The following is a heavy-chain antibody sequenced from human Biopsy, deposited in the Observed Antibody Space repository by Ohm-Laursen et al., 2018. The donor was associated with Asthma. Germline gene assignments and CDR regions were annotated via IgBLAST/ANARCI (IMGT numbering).Heavy chain of an antibody. V-gene: IGHV1-69*13. D-gene: IGHD5-12*01. CDR3: ARGYSGTDRIVYYYSGLEV. CDR2: LIPVLGTP. Sequence: VKVSCKPSGDSFNNFAISWVRQAPGQGLEWLGGLIPVLGTPDHAQMFEGRVTITADESTSTAYMELSSLRSEDTAVYYCARGYSGTDRIVYYYSGLEVWGQGTTVTVSS. J-gene: IGHJ6*02. CDR1: GDSFNNFA.